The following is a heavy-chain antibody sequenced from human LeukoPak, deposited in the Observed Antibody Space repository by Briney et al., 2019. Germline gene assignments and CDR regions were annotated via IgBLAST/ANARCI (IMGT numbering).Heavy chain of an antibody. D-gene: IGHD6-19*01. CDR2: INHSGST. CDR3: ATDSSGWLGRWFDP. V-gene: IGHV4-34*01. J-gene: IGHJ5*02. Sequence: PSETLSLTCAVYGGSFSGYYWSWLRQPPRKGLEWIGEINHSGSTNYNPSLNSRVTISVDTSKTQFSLKLSSVTAADTAVYYCATDSSGWLGRWFDPGGQGTLVTVSS. CDR1: GGSFSGYY.